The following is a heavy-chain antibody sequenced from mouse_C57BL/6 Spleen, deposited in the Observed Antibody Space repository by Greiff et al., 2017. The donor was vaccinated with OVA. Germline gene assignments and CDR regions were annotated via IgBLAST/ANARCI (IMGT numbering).Heavy chain of an antibody. CDR1: GFTFSSYA. Sequence: VQLKESGEGLVKPGGSLKLSCAASGFTFSSYAMSWVRQTPEKRLEWVAYISSGGDYTYYAATVKGRFTISRDKARNTLYLQMSSLKSEDTAMYYCTRGNYGSSYWFAYWGQGTLVTVSA. J-gene: IGHJ3*01. CDR3: TRGNYGSSYWFAY. CDR2: ISSGGDYT. V-gene: IGHV5-9-1*02. D-gene: IGHD1-1*01.